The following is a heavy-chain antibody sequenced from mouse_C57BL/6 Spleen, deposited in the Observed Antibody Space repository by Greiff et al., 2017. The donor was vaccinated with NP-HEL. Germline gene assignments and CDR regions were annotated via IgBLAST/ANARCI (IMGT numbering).Heavy chain of an antibody. Sequence: LVESGAELVKPGASVKLSCKASGYTFTEYTIHWVKQRSGQGLEWIGWFYPGSGSIKYNEKFKDKATLTADKSSSTVYMELSRLTSEDSAVYVCARHEGGPTIYYTGSSYVDYAMDYWGQGTSVTVSS. V-gene: IGHV1-62-2*01. J-gene: IGHJ4*01. CDR2: FYPGSGSI. CDR3: ARHEGGPTIYYTGSSYVDYAMDY. D-gene: IGHD1-1*01. CDR1: GYTFTEYT.